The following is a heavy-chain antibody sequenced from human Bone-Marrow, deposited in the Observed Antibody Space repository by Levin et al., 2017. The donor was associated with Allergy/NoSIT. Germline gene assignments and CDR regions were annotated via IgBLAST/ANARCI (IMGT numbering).Heavy chain of an antibody. D-gene: IGHD5-12*01. CDR2: IYYSGNT. V-gene: IGHV4-31*03. CDR1: GDSINSGGYY. J-gene: IGHJ4*01. CDR3: ARVGEVDYYFDY. Sequence: KTSETLSLTCTVSGDSINSGGYYWSWIRQHPGKGLEWIGYIYYSGNTYYNPSLRSRVTISVDTSKNQLSLKLSSVTAADTAVYYCARVGEVDYYFDYWGQGTLVTVSS.